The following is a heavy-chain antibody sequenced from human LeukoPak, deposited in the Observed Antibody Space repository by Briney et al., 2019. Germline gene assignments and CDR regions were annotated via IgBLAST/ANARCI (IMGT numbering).Heavy chain of an antibody. V-gene: IGHV3-30*04. D-gene: IGHD6-19*01. J-gene: IGHJ5*02. CDR2: ISYDGSNK. Sequence: GGSLRLSCAASGFTFSSYAMHWVRQAPGKGLEWVAVISYDGSNKYYADSVKGRFTISRDNSKNTLYLQMNSLRAEDTAVYYCARGSLHSYSSGWYKWFDPWGQGTLVTVSS. CDR3: ARGSLHSYSSGWYKWFDP. CDR1: GFTFSSYA.